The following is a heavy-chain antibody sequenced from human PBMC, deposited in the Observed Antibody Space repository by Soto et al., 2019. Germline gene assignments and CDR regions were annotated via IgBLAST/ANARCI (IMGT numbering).Heavy chain of an antibody. CDR3: ARTLFAELSPVDY. D-gene: IGHD3-10*02. Sequence: PGGSLRLSCAASGFTFRSYGMHWVRQAPGKGLEWVAVIWYDGSNKYYADSVKGRFTISRDNSKNTLYLQMNSLRAEDTAVYYCARTLFAELSPVDYWGQGTLVTVSS. V-gene: IGHV3-33*01. CDR2: IWYDGSNK. CDR1: GFTFRSYG. J-gene: IGHJ4*02.